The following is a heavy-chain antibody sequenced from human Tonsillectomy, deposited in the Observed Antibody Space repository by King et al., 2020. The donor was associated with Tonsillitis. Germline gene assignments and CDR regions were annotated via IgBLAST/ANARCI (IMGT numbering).Heavy chain of an antibody. Sequence: QLVQSGAEVKKPGSSVKVSCKASGRSFSNYAFSWVRQAPGLGLEWMGLIIPVFGSSNYAQKFQGRVTITADKSTSTAYMELSSLRSEDTAVYYCARGAAAGPSFSYYMDVWGKGTTVTVSS. CDR1: GRSFSNYA. CDR2: IIPVFGSS. CDR3: ARGAAAGPSFSYYMDV. J-gene: IGHJ6*03. V-gene: IGHV1-69*06. D-gene: IGHD6-13*01.